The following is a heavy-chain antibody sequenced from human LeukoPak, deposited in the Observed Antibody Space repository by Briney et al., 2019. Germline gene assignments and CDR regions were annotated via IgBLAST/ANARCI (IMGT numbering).Heavy chain of an antibody. CDR2: IIPIFGTA. CDR3: ARLRFGELTASFDY. Sequence: SVKVSCKASGGTFSSYAISWVRQAPGQGLEWMGGIIPIFGTANYAEKFQGRVTITADESTSTAYMELSSLRSEDTAVYYCARLRFGELTASFDYWGQGTLVTVSS. D-gene: IGHD3-10*01. V-gene: IGHV1-69*13. J-gene: IGHJ4*02. CDR1: GGTFSSYA.